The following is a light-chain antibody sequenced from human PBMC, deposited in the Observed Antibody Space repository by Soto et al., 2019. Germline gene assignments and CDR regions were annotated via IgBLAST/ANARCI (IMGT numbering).Light chain of an antibody. CDR2: AGT. Sequence: QSVLTQPPSASGSLGQSVTISCIGSSSDAGGNKFVSWYQQHPDKAPKLIIYAGTRRPAGVPDRFSASQSGNTASLTVSGLQADDEADYFGSSNAGSDNLLFGGGTKLTVL. J-gene: IGLJ2*01. CDR3: SSNAGSDNLL. CDR1: SSDAGGNKF. V-gene: IGLV2-8*01.